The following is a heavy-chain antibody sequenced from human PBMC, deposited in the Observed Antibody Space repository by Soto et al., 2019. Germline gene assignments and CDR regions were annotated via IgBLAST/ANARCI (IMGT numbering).Heavy chain of an antibody. CDR3: ARDLVVPAAIRPPDAFDI. D-gene: IGHD2-2*01. V-gene: IGHV3-66*01. CDR1: GFTVSSNY. CDR2: IYSGGST. Sequence: GGSLRLSCAASGFTVSSNYMSWVRQAPGKGLEWVSVIYSGGSTYYADSVKGRFTISRDNSKNTLYLQMNSLRAEDTAVYYCARDLVVPAAIRPPDAFDIWGQGTMVTVSS. J-gene: IGHJ3*02.